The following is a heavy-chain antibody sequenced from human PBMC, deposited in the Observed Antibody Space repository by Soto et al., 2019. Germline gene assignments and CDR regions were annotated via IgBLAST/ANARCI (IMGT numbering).Heavy chain of an antibody. CDR2: ISGSGGST. CDR1: GFTVSSNY. Sequence: GGSLRLSCAASGFTVSSNYMSWVRQAPGKGLEWVSAISGSGGSTYYADSVKGRFTISRDNSKNTLYLQMNSLRAEDTAVYYCAKVRTGDILTGYYKPVPSFDYWGQGTLVTVSS. D-gene: IGHD3-9*01. CDR3: AKVRTGDILTGYYKPVPSFDY. V-gene: IGHV3-23*01. J-gene: IGHJ4*02.